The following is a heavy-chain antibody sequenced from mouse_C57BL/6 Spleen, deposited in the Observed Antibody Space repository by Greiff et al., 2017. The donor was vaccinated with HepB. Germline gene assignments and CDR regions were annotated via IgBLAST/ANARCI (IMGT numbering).Heavy chain of an antibody. Sequence: VQLQQPGAELVKPGASVKLSCKASGYTFTSYWMQWVKQRPGQGLEWIGEIDPSDSYTNYNQKFKGKATLTVDTSSSTAYMQLSSLTSEDSAVYYCARGIDSSGYRFAYWGQGTLVTVSA. D-gene: IGHD3-2*02. CDR1: GYTFTSYW. J-gene: IGHJ3*01. CDR2: IDPSDSYT. V-gene: IGHV1-50*01. CDR3: ARGIDSSGYRFAY.